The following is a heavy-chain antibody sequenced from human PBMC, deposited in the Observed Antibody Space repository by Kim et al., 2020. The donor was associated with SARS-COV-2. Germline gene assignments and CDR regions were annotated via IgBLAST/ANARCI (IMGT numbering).Heavy chain of an antibody. CDR3: AKSKVVAGYHYYYYYGMDV. J-gene: IGHJ6*02. CDR1: GFTFSSYA. V-gene: IGHV3-23*01. Sequence: GGSLRLSCAASGFTFSSYAMSWVRQAPGKGLEWVSAISGSGGSTYYADSVKGRFTISRDNSKNTLYLQMNSLRAEDTAVYYCAKSKVVAGYHYYYYYGMDVWGQGTTVPVSS. CDR2: ISGSGGST. D-gene: IGHD6-19*01.